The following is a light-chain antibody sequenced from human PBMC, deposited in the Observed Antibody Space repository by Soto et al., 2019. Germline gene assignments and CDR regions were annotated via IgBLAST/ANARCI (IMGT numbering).Light chain of an antibody. CDR2: GAS. CDR1: QSVSSSY. V-gene: IGKV3-20*01. Sequence: IVLTQSPGTLSLSPGEGATLSCRASQSVSSSYLAWYQQKPGQAPRLLIYGASSRATGIPDRFSGSGSGTDFTLTISRLEPEDFAVYYCQQYANSPLTFGPGTKVDIK. CDR3: QQYANSPLT. J-gene: IGKJ3*01.